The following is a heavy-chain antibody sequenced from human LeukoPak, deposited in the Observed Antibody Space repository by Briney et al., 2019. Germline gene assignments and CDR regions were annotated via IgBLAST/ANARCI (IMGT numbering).Heavy chain of an antibody. V-gene: IGHV4-59*01. CDR2: IHFSGST. D-gene: IGHD4-11*01. CDR3: ARAINDYSNYEVLTDNWFDP. Sequence: PSETLSLTCSVSGGSISSYYWSWIRQSPDKGLELIGYIHFSGSTDYNPPLKSRVTISVDTSKNQFSLRLSSVTAADTAVYYCARAINDYSNYEVLTDNWFDPWGQGTLVTVSS. J-gene: IGHJ5*02. CDR1: GGSISSYY.